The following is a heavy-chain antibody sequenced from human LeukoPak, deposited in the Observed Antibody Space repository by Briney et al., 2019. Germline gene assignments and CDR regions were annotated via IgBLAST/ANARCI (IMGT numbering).Heavy chain of an antibody. D-gene: IGHD5-18*01. CDR1: GYTFTSYY. J-gene: IGHJ6*03. CDR3: ARGVVANTAMVTGPYYYYYMDV. V-gene: IGHV1-46*01. CDR2: INPSGGST. Sequence: ASVKVSCKASGYTFTSYYMHWVRQAPGQGLEWMGIINPSGGSTSYAQKFQGRVTMTRDTSTSTVYMELSSLRSEDTAVYYCARGVVANTAMVTGPYYYYYMDVWGKGTTVTVSS.